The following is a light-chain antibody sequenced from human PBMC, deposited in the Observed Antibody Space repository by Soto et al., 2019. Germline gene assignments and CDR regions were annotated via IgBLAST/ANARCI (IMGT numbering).Light chain of an antibody. V-gene: IGLV2-14*01. Sequence: QSALTQPASVSGSPGQSITISCTGTSSDVGDYNYVSWYQQHPGKAPKLMIFDVSNRPSGVSNRFSGSKSGNTASLTISGLKAEDEADYYCSSYTSSRTRVFGTGTKVTVL. J-gene: IGLJ1*01. CDR1: SSDVGDYNY. CDR2: DVS. CDR3: SSYTSSRTRV.